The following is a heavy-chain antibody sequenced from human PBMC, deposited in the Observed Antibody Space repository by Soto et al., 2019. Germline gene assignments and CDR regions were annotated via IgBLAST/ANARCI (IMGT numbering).Heavy chain of an antibody. J-gene: IGHJ5*02. D-gene: IGHD2-15*01. Sequence: ASVKVSCKASGYTFTGYYMHWVRQAPGQGLEWMGWINPNSGGINYAQKFQGWVTMTRDTSISTAYMELSRLRSDDTAVYYCARDRVASSNWFDPWGQGTLVTVSS. V-gene: IGHV1-2*04. CDR3: ARDRVASSNWFDP. CDR1: GYTFTGYY. CDR2: INPNSGGI.